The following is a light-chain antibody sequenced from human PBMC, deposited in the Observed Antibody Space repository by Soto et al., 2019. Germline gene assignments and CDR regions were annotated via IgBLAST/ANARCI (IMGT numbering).Light chain of an antibody. CDR2: AAY. J-gene: IGKJ1*01. Sequence: EIVLTQFPGTVSLSPGERATLSCRASQSVTSSYLAWHQQKPGQAPRLLIYAAYSRATGIPDRFSGSGSGTDFTLTISRLEPEDFAMYYCQQHGISRVRTFGQGTKVEVK. V-gene: IGKV3-20*01. CDR3: QQHGISRVRT. CDR1: QSVTSSY.